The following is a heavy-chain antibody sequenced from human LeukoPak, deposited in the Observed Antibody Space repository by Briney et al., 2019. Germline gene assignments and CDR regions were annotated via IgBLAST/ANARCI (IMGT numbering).Heavy chain of an antibody. CDR2: INHSGST. CDR3: ARAFVSHDAFDI. J-gene: IGHJ3*02. D-gene: IGHD3-16*01. CDR1: GGSFSGYY. V-gene: IGHV4-34*01. Sequence: SETLSLTCAVYGGSFSGYYWSWIRQPPGKGLEWIGEINHSGSTNYNPSLKSRVTISVDTSKNQFSLKLSSVTAADTAVYYCARAFVSHDAFDIWGQGTMVTVSS.